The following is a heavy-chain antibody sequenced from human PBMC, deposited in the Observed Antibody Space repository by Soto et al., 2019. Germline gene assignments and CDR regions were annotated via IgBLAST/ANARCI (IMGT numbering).Heavy chain of an antibody. V-gene: IGHV3-30*18. CDR2: ISYDGSNK. CDR3: AKPDYGDYPYFGY. CDR1: GFTFSSYG. J-gene: IGHJ4*02. D-gene: IGHD4-17*01. Sequence: QVQLVESGGGVVQPGRSLRLSCAASGFTFSSYGMHWVRQAPGKGLEWVAVISYDGSNKYYADSVKGRFTISRDNSKNTLYLQMNSLRAEDTAVYYCAKPDYGDYPYFGYWGQGTLVTVSS.